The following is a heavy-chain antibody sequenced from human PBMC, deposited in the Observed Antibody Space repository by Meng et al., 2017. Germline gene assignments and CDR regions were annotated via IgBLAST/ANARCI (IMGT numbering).Heavy chain of an antibody. V-gene: IGHV4-34*01. CDR1: GGSFSGYY. J-gene: IGHJ4*02. Sequence: VQLQPWGAGLLRPSETLSLTCAVYGGSFSGYYWSWIRQPPGKGLEWIGEINHSGSTNYNPSLKSRVTISVDTSKNQFSLKLSSVTAADTAVYYCAREVVAALDYWGQGTLVTVSS. CDR3: AREVVAALDY. D-gene: IGHD2-15*01. CDR2: INHSGST.